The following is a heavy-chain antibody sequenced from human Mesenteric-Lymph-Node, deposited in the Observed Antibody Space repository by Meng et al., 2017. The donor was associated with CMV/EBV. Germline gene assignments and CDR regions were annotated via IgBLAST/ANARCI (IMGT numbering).Heavy chain of an antibody. CDR2: ISDSGRTI. CDR3: ARGRDYVWGSYRPLF. CDR1: GFIFSDYY. Sequence: GESLKISCTVSGFIFSDYYMSWIRQAPGKGLEWLSYISDSGRTIYYADSVEGRFTISRDNTKNSLYLQMNSLRAEDTAVYYCARGRDYVWGSYRPLFWGQGTLVTVSS. V-gene: IGHV3-11*01. D-gene: IGHD3-16*02. J-gene: IGHJ4*02.